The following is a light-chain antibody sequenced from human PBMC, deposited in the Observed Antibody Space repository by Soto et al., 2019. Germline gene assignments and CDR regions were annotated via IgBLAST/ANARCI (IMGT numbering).Light chain of an antibody. J-gene: IGLJ1*01. Sequence: QSALTQPASVSGSPGQSITISCTGSSSDVGSHNYVSWYQQHPGKAPKLVIYEVSNRPSGVSNRFSGFKFGNTASLAISGLQAEDEADYHCSSYSSSGTPFVFGTGTKVTVL. CDR3: SSYSSSGTPFV. CDR2: EVS. V-gene: IGLV2-14*01. CDR1: SSDVGSHNY.